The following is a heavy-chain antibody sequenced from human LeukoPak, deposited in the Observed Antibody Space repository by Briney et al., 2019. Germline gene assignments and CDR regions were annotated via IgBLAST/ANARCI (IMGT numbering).Heavy chain of an antibody. V-gene: IGHV1-69*06. CDR1: GGTFSSYA. CDR3: AREVHRGEPSNSNWFDP. D-gene: IGHD3-16*01. CDR2: IIPIFGTA. Sequence: SVKVSCKASGGTFSSYAISWVRQAPGQGLEWMGGIIPIFGTANYAQKFQGRVTITADKSTSTAYMELSSLRSEDTAVYYCAREVHRGEPSNSNWFDPWGQGTLVTVSS. J-gene: IGHJ5*02.